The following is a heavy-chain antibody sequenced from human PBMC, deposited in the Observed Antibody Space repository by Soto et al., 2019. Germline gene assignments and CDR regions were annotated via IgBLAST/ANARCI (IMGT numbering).Heavy chain of an antibody. Sequence: GESLTISCKGSGYRFKTFSIAWVRQMPGKGLEWMGIIYPGDSETRYSPSFQGQVTISVDMSINTAYLQWSSLRSSDTAMYYCARRFSDRYLHNWFDSWGQGTLVTVSS. D-gene: IGHD2-2*02. CDR3: ARRFSDRYLHNWFDS. V-gene: IGHV5-51*01. J-gene: IGHJ5*01. CDR2: IYPGDSET. CDR1: GYRFKTFS.